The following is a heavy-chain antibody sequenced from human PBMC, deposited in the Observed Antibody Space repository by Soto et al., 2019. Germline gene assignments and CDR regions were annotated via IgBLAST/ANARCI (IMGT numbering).Heavy chain of an antibody. CDR2: INAGNGNT. D-gene: IGHD6-19*01. V-gene: IGHV1-3*01. Sequence: ASVKVSCKASGYTFTSYAMHWVRQAPGQRLEWMGWINAGNGNTKYSQKFQGRVTITGDTSASTAYMELSSLRSEDTAVYYCARGSAVAHTRCFQHWGQGTLVTVSS. CDR1: GYTFTSYA. J-gene: IGHJ1*01. CDR3: ARGSAVAHTRCFQH.